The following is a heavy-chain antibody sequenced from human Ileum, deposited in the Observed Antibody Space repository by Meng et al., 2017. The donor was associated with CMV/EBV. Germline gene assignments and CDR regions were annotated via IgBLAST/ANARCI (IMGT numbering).Heavy chain of an antibody. CDR3: ARDGYFDSGTYPFDH. D-gene: IGHD3-10*01. CDR2: IYYSGNA. Sequence: QLQLQEAGPRLGRPSETLSLTFTVSGDSMRRYYWSWIRQSPGKALEWIGYIYYSGNAVYNPSFKSRVTISVDTSKSQFYLKVNSVTAADTAVYYCARDGYFDSGTYPFDHWGQGTLVTVSS. J-gene: IGHJ4*02. CDR1: GDSMRRYY. V-gene: IGHV4-59*01.